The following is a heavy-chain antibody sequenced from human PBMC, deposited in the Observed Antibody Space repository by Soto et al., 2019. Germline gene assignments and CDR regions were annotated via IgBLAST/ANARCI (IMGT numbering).Heavy chain of an antibody. J-gene: IGHJ4*02. V-gene: IGHV1-18*01. CDR3: ARNVDDTAFLNGPFDY. Sequence: QVQLVQSGAEVKKPGASVKVSCKASGYTFTSYGISWVRQAPGQGLEWMGWISAYNGNTNYAQKLQGRVTMTTDTPKRNGDMELRSLRSDDTAVYYCARNVDDTAFLNGPFDYWGQGTLVTVSS. CDR1: GYTFTSYG. CDR2: ISAYNGNT. D-gene: IGHD5-18*01.